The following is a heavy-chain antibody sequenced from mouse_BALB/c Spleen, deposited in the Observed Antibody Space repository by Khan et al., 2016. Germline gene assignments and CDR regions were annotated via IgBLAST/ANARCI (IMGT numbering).Heavy chain of an antibody. V-gene: IGHV5-17*02. CDR1: GFTFSSFG. Sequence: EVELVESGGGLVQPGGSRKLSCAASGFTFSSFGMHWVRQAPEKGLEWVAYISSGSSTIYYADTVKGRFTISRDNPKNTLFLQMTSLRSEDTAMYYCARDGNYGNYAMDYWGQGTSVTVSS. J-gene: IGHJ4*01. D-gene: IGHD2-1*01. CDR3: ARDGNYGNYAMDY. CDR2: ISSGSSTI.